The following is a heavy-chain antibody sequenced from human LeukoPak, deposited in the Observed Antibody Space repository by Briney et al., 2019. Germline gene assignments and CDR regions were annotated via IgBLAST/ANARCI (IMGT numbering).Heavy chain of an antibody. J-gene: IGHJ4*02. CDR1: GFTFSSYG. Sequence: PGGSLRLSCAASGFTFSSYGMHWVRQAPGKGLEWVAFIRYDGSNKYYADSVKGRFTISRDNSKNTLYLQMNSLRAEDTAVYYCAKDGIFGVVLETPLEVDYWGQGTLVTVSS. D-gene: IGHD3-3*01. V-gene: IGHV3-30*02. CDR2: IRYDGSNK. CDR3: AKDGIFGVVLETPLEVDY.